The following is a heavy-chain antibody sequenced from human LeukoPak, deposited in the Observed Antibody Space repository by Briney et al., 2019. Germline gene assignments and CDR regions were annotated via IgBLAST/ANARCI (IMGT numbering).Heavy chain of an antibody. CDR3: AKDTYYYGSGSYPPNYYYYGMDV. CDR1: GFTFDDYA. J-gene: IGHJ6*02. Sequence: PEGSLRLSCAASGFTFDDYAMHWVRQAPGKGLEWVSGISWNSGGIGYADSVKGRFTISRDNAKNSLYLQMNSLRAEDTALYYCAKDTYYYGSGSYPPNYYYYGMDVWGQGTTVTVSS. CDR2: ISWNSGGI. V-gene: IGHV3-9*01. D-gene: IGHD3-10*01.